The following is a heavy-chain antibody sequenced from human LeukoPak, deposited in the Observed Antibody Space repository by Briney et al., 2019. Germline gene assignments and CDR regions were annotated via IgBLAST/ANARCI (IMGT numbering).Heavy chain of an antibody. D-gene: IGHD2-15*01. CDR3: AEDQKLQPFHY. Sequence: SGGSLRLSCAASGFIFSTYGMHWVRQAPGQGLEWVAFIQFDGSDKFYADSVKGRFTISRDNSKNTLYLQMNSLRPEDTSVYYCAEDQKLQPFHYWGHGTLVTVSS. J-gene: IGHJ4*01. CDR1: GFIFSTYG. V-gene: IGHV3-30*02. CDR2: IQFDGSDK.